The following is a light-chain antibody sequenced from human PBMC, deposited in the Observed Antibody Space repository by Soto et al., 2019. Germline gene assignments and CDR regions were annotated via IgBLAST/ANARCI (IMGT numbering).Light chain of an antibody. V-gene: IGKV1-5*01. Sequence: DIQMTQSPSTLSASVGDRVAITCLASQYISKWLAWYQQKPGKPPKLLIYDASGLDSGVPSRFSGSGYGTEFTLTISGLQPEDFATFYCQQYDSFPWTFGPGTKVDIK. CDR2: DAS. J-gene: IGKJ1*01. CDR1: QYISKW. CDR3: QQYDSFPWT.